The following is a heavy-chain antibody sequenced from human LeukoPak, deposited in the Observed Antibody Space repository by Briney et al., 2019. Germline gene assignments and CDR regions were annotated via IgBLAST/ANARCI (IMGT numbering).Heavy chain of an antibody. V-gene: IGHV3-30-3*01. CDR1: GFTFRNYV. CDR3: AREGYYGSGSPPSLYFDY. D-gene: IGHD3-10*01. Sequence: GGSLRLSCAASGFTFRNYVIHWVRQAPGKGLEWVAVTSSDLDVKLYADSVKGRFTVSRDNSRSTLYLQMNSLRPEDTAIYYCAREGYYGSGSPPSLYFDYWGQGTLVTVSS. J-gene: IGHJ4*02. CDR2: TSSDLDVK.